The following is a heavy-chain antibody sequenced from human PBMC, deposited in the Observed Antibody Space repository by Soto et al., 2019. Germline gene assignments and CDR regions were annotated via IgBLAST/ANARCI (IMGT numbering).Heavy chain of an antibody. CDR1: GFTVSTYG. J-gene: IGHJ4*02. D-gene: IGHD2-8*02. V-gene: IGHV3-30*03. Sequence: QVQLVESGGGVVQPGRSLRLSCAVSGFTVSTYGMHWVRQAPGKWLEWVAVISRDGGTKYYADSVKGRFTFSRDNSRNTLLLEMNSLRSDDMAVYYCTGEVASGYWGQGTLVTVSS. CDR2: ISRDGGTK. CDR3: TGEVASGY.